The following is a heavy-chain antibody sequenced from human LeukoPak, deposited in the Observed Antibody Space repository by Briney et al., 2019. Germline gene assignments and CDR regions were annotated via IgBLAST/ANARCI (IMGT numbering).Heavy chain of an antibody. CDR1: GFTFSSYV. V-gene: IGHV3-30*04. CDR3: ARDREGIVGATYFDY. Sequence: GGSLRLSCAASGFTFSSYVMHWVRQAPGKGLEWVAIISYDGSNEYYADSVKGRFTVSRDNSKNTLYLQMNSLRAEDTAVYYCARDREGIVGATYFDYWGQGTLVTVSS. D-gene: IGHD1-26*01. CDR2: ISYDGSNE. J-gene: IGHJ4*02.